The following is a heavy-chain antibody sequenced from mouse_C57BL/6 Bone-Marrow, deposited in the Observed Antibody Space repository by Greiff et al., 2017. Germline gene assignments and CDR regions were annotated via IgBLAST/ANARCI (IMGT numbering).Heavy chain of an antibody. D-gene: IGHD3-2*02. CDR3: ARQRQLRPLYYFDY. Sequence: EVKLVESGGGLVQPGESLKLSCESNEYEFPSHDMSWVRKTPEKRLELVAAINSDGGSTYYPDTMERRFIISRDNTKKTLYLQMSSLRSEDTALYYCARQRQLRPLYYFDYWGQGATLTVSS. CDR1: EYEFPSHD. CDR2: INSDGGST. J-gene: IGHJ2*01. V-gene: IGHV5-2*01.